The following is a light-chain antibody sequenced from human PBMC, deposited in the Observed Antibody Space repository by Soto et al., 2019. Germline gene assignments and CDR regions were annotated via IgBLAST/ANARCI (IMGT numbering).Light chain of an antibody. CDR3: QQDSSYPYT. Sequence: DIQMTQSPSTLSSSVGDSVTITCRASQSIGDCLAWYQQKPGKAPRLLIHGASSLQTGVPSRFSGGGSGTEFTLTIDSLQPDDLATYYCQQDSSYPYTVGQGTKVDIK. CDR1: QSIGDC. J-gene: IGKJ2*01. V-gene: IGKV1-5*01. CDR2: GAS.